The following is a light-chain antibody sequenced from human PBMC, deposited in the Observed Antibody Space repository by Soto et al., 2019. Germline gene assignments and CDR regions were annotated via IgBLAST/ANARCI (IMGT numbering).Light chain of an antibody. J-gene: IGLJ1*01. Sequence: QSVLTQPPSVSLAPGQRVTISCTGSSSNLGAGYDVHWYQLLPGTAPKLLIYGNRNRPSGVPDRFSGSKSGTSASLAITGLQAEDEADYYCQSYDNSLGVCYVFGTGTKVTVL. CDR3: QSYDNSLGVCYV. CDR2: GNR. V-gene: IGLV1-40*01. CDR1: SSNLGAGYD.